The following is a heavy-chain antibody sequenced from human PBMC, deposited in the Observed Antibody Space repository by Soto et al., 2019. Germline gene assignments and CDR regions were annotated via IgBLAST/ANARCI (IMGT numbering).Heavy chain of an antibody. CDR3: AKDSPSGGSCYGSFDY. J-gene: IGHJ4*02. Sequence: GSLRLSCAASGFTFSSYAMSWVRQAPGKGLEWVLAISGSGGSTYYADSVKGRFTISRDNSKNTLYLQMNSLRAEDTAVYYCAKDSPSGGSCYGSFDYWGQGTLVTVSS. D-gene: IGHD2-15*01. CDR1: GFTFSSYA. CDR2: ISGSGGST. V-gene: IGHV3-23*01.